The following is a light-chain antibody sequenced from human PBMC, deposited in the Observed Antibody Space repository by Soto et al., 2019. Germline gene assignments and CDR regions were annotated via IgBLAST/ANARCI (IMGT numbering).Light chain of an antibody. J-gene: IGKJ1*01. CDR2: GAS. CDR1: QNVANNY. CDR3: QQYGTSPWT. Sequence: EIVLTQSPGTLSLSPGERATLSCRASQNVANNYLAWFRQKPGQSPRLLIYGASSRAAGIPDRFSGSGSGTDFTLTISRLEPEDFAGFYCQQYGTSPWTFGQGTKV. V-gene: IGKV3-20*01.